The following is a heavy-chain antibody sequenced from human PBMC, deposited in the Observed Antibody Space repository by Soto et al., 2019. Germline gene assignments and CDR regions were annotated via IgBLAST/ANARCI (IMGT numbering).Heavy chain of an antibody. V-gene: IGHV4-30-4*02. D-gene: IGHD3-3*01. CDR3: ATRITVFGLLIPPFDP. Sequence: SETLSLTCTVSGGSISSGDYYWSWIRQPPGKGLEWIGYIYYSGSTYYNPSLKSRVTISVDTSKNQFSLRLSSVTAADTAIYYCATRITVFGLLIPPFDPWGQGTQVTVSS. CDR1: GGSISSGDYY. J-gene: IGHJ5*02. CDR2: IYYSGST.